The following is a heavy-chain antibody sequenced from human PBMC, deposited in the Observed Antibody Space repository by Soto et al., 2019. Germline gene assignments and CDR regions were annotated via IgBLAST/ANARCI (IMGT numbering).Heavy chain of an antibody. D-gene: IGHD4-17*01. J-gene: IGHJ4*02. Sequence: GGSLRLSCAASGFTFSSYWMHWVRQAPGKGLVWVSRINSDGSSTSYADSVKGRFTISRDNAKNTLYLQMNSLRAEDTAVYYCARVDYGDYGPDYWGQGTLVTVSS. CDR3: ARVDYGDYGPDY. V-gene: IGHV3-74*01. CDR2: INSDGSST. CDR1: GFTFSSYW.